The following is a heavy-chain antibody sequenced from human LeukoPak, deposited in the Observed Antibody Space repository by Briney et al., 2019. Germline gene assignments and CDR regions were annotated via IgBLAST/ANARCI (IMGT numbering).Heavy chain of an antibody. Sequence: GGSLRLSCAASGFTFSSYAMSWVRQAPGKGLEWVSAISSSGGRTYYANSVKGRFTISRDNSKNTLYLQLNSLRAEDTAVYYCAERPTCSGSGCPPGIHWGQGTLVTVSS. CDR1: GFTFSSYA. J-gene: IGHJ4*02. CDR3: AERPTCSGSGCPPGIH. V-gene: IGHV3-23*01. CDR2: ISSSGGRT. D-gene: IGHD2-15*01.